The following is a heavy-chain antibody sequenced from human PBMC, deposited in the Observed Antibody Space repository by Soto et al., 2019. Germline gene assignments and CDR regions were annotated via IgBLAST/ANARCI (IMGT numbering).Heavy chain of an antibody. V-gene: IGHV1-3*01. CDR2: INAGNGNT. D-gene: IGHD2-8*01. J-gene: IGHJ4*02. CDR3: ARVLMVYRLIDY. CDR1: GYTFTSYG. Sequence: ASVKVSCKASGYTFTSYGIGWVRQAPGQGLEWMGWINAGNGNTKYSQKFQGRVTITRDTSASTAYMELSSLRSEDTAVYYCARVLMVYRLIDYWGQGTLVTVSS.